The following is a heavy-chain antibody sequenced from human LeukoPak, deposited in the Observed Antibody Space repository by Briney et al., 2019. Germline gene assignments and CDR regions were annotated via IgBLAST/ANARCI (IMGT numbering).Heavy chain of an antibody. D-gene: IGHD3-10*01. Sequence: GGSLRLSCAASGFTFSSYGMSWVRQAPGEGLEWVSAISDSGGSTYYTDFVKGRFTISRDNSKNTLYLQMNSLRAEDTAVYYCASILLWYVYDYWGQGTLVTVSS. CDR1: GFTFSSYG. CDR3: ASILLWYVYDY. CDR2: ISDSGGST. V-gene: IGHV3-23*01. J-gene: IGHJ4*02.